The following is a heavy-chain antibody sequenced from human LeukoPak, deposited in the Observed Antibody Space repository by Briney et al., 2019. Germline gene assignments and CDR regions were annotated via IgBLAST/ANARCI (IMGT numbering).Heavy chain of an antibody. J-gene: IGHJ5*02. Sequence: SETLSLTCTVSGGSISSYYWSWIRQTPGKGLEWIGSIHYSGSTYYNPSLKSRVTISVESTQFSLNLMSVTPADTATYYCARDDAASYYSWFGTWGQGILVTVSS. CDR3: ARDDAASYYSWFGT. D-gene: IGHD1-26*01. V-gene: IGHV4-59*12. CDR2: IHYSGST. CDR1: GGSISSYY.